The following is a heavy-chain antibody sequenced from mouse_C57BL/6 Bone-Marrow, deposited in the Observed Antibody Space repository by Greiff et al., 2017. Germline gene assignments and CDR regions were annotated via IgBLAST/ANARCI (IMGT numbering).Heavy chain of an antibody. Sequence: EVMLVESGGDLVKPGGSLKLPCAASGFTFSSYGMSWVRQTPDKRLEWVATISSGGSYTYYPDSVKGRFTISRDNAKNTLYLQMSSLKSEDTAMYYCARRRYGNLFAYWGQGTLVTVSA. CDR3: ARRRYGNLFAY. D-gene: IGHD2-1*01. J-gene: IGHJ3*01. V-gene: IGHV5-6*02. CDR2: ISSGGSYT. CDR1: GFTFSSYG.